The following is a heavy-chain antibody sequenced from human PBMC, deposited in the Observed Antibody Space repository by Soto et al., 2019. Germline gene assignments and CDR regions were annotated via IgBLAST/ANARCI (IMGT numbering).Heavy chain of an antibody. J-gene: IGHJ6*03. CDR2: MNRNSGNP. CDR1: GYTFTSYD. CDR3: ARGLTHYCSGGSCSYYYYYMDP. V-gene: IGHV1-8*01. D-gene: IGHD2-15*01. Sequence: GASVKVSCKASGYTFTSYDSNWVRQATGQGLEGMGWMNRNSGNPGYAQKFQGRVTMTRNTSISTAYMELSSLRSEDTAVYYCARGLTHYCSGGSCSYYYYYMDPWGKGTTVTVSS.